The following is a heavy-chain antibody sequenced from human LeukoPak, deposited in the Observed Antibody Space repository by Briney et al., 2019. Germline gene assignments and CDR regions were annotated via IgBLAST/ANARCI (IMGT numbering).Heavy chain of an antibody. D-gene: IGHD3-3*01. CDR2: ISSSSSYI. J-gene: IGHJ6*02. CDR3: ARDGGMAIFGVADYYYYYGMDV. CDR1: GFTFSSYS. Sequence: PGGSLRLSCAASGFTFSSYSMNWVRQAPGKGLEWVSSISSSSSYIYYADSVKGRFTISRDNAKNSLYLQMNSLRAEDTAVYYCARDGGMAIFGVADYYYYYGMDVWGQGTAVTVSS. V-gene: IGHV3-21*01.